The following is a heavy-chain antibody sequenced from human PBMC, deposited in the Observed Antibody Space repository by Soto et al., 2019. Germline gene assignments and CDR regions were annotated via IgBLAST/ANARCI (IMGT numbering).Heavy chain of an antibody. V-gene: IGHV4-59*08. D-gene: IGHD3-22*01. Sequence: ASETLSLTCTVSGGSISSYYLSWIRKHPGKGLEWIGYIYYSGSTNYNPSLKSRVTISVDTSKNQFSLKLSSVTAADTAVYYCARHDDSSGYYSAFDYRGQGTLVTVSS. CDR3: ARHDDSSGYYSAFDY. J-gene: IGHJ4*02. CDR2: IYYSGST. CDR1: GGSISSYY.